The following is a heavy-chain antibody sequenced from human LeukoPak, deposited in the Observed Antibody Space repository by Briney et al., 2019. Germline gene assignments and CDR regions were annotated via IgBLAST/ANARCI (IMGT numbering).Heavy chain of an antibody. CDR2: IYHSGST. CDR3: ARDPASRITIFGVVTDGGAFDI. J-gene: IGHJ3*02. CDR1: GGSISSGGYY. Sequence: SETLSLTCTVSGGSISSGGYYWSWIRQPPGKGLEWIGYIYHSGSTYYNPSLKSRVTISVDRSKNQFFLKLSSVTAADTAVYYCARDPASRITIFGVVTDGGAFDIWGQGTMVTVSS. V-gene: IGHV4-30-2*01. D-gene: IGHD3-3*01.